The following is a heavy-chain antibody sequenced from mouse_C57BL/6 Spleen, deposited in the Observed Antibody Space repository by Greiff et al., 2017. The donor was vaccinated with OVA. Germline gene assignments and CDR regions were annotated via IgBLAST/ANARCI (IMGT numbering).Heavy chain of an antibody. Sequence: QVQLQQSGAELVRPGASVTLSCKASGYTFTDYEMHWVKQTPVHGLEWIGAIDPETGGTAYNQKFKGKAILTTDKSSSTAYMQLSSLTSEDSAVYYCASFRDYSNYYYAMDYWGQGTSVTVSS. CDR1: GYTFTDYE. J-gene: IGHJ4*01. V-gene: IGHV1-15*01. D-gene: IGHD2-5*01. CDR3: ASFRDYSNYYYAMDY. CDR2: IDPETGGT.